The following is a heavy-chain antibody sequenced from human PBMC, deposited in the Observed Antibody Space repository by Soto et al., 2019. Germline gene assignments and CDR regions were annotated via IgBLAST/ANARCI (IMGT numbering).Heavy chain of an antibody. D-gene: IGHD1-7*01. CDR2: ISSSSSYI. CDR1: GFTFSSYS. Sequence: GGSLRLSCAASGFTFSSYSMNWVRQAPGKGLEWVSSISSSSSYIYYADSVKGRFTISRDNAKNSLYLQMNSLRAEDTAVYYCASEELQVLYYWGQGTLVTSPQ. J-gene: IGHJ4*02. CDR3: ASEELQVLYY. V-gene: IGHV3-21*01.